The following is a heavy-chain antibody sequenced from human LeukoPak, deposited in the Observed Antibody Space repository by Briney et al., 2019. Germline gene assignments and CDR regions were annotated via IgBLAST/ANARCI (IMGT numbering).Heavy chain of an antibody. D-gene: IGHD5-12*01. Sequence: GGSLRLSCAVSGFTFSTYWMHWVCQAPGKGLVWVSHIRSDGRTTTYADSVKGRFTISRDNAKNTLYLQMNSLRAEDTAVYYCARDRGYTQDYWGQGTLVTVSS. J-gene: IGHJ4*02. V-gene: IGHV3-74*01. CDR1: GFTFSTYW. CDR2: IRSDGRTT. CDR3: ARDRGYTQDY.